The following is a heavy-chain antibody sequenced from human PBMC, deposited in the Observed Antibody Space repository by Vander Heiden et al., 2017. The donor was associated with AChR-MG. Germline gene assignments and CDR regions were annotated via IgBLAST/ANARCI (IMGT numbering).Heavy chain of an antibody. J-gene: IGHJ6*02. V-gene: IGHV4-59*01. CDR2: IYYSGST. D-gene: IGHD3-9*01. Sequence: QVQLQASGPGLVKPSETLSLTCTDSAGSISSYYWSWIRQPPGKGLEWIGYIYYSGSTNYNPSLKSRVTISVDTSKNQFSLKLSSVTAADTAVYYCATLDVDVWGQGTTVTVSS. CDR1: AGSISSYY. CDR3: ATLDVDV.